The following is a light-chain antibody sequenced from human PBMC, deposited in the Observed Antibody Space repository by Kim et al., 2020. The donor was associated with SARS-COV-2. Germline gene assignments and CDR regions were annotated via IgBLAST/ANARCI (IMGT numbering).Light chain of an antibody. V-gene: IGLV2-14*03. CDR1: NSDVGAFSR. CDR3: SSYTHSGNFKR. Sequence: QSALTQPASVSGSPGQSITISCTGTNSDVGAFSRVSWYQQHPGKAPKLMIYDVTQRPSVVSNRFSGSKSGNTASLTITGLQAEDEADYYCSSYTHSGNFKRFGGGTQLTVL. CDR2: DVT. J-gene: IGLJ2*01.